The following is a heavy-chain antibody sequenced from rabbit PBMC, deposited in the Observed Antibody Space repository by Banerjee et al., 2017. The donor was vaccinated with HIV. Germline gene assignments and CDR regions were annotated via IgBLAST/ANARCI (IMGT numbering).Heavy chain of an antibody. CDR3: VRTSNGWVDFFGL. V-gene: IGHV1S40*01. CDR1: GFSFSGGYD. D-gene: IGHD4-1*01. CDR2: IYAGDSVTT. J-gene: IGHJ4*01. Sequence: QSLEESGGDLVKPGASLTLTCTASGFSFSGGYDMCWVRQAPGKGLEWIACIYAGDSVTTYYATWAKGRFTISRSTSLNTVTLQMTSLTAADTATYFCVRTSNGWVDFFGLWGPGTLVTVS.